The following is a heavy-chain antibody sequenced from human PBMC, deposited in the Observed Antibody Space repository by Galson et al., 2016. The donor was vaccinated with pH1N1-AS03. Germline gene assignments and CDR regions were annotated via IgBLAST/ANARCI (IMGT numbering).Heavy chain of an antibody. CDR1: GYSFARYW. J-gene: IGHJ4*02. CDR3: ARDAGTDYFDH. D-gene: IGHD6-13*01. V-gene: IGHV5-51*01. CDR2: IYPGDSDT. Sequence: QSGAEVKKPGESLKISCKGSGYSFARYWIGWVRQMPGKGLEWMGVIYPGDSDTRYSPSFHGLVTISVDKTFNTAYLPWGSLEASDTAMYYCARDAGTDYFDHWGQGTLVTVPS.